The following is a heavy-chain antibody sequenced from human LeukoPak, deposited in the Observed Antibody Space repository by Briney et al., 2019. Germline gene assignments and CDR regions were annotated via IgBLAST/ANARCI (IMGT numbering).Heavy chain of an antibody. V-gene: IGHV3-15*07. J-gene: IGHJ4*02. CDR2: IASKTDGGAT. CDR1: GLTVTNAW. Sequence: GGSLRLSCSASGLTVTNAWMNWVRQAPGEGLDWVGRIASKTDGGATDYAAPVKGRFTISRDDSKNTLNLQMNSLKTEDTAVYYCAKGAYYYDSSDERVYWGQGTLVTVSS. D-gene: IGHD3-22*01. CDR3: AKGAYYYDSSDERVY.